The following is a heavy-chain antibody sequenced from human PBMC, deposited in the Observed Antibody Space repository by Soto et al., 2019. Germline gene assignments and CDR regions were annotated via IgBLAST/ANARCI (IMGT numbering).Heavy chain of an antibody. CDR2: IYYSGST. Sequence: SETLSLTCTVSGGSISSSSYYWGWIRQPPGKGLEWIGSIYYSGSTYYNPSLKSRVTISVDTSKNQFSLKLSSVTAADTAVYYCARQTYSSSWTGYYYYGMDVWGQGATVT. V-gene: IGHV4-39*01. J-gene: IGHJ6*02. CDR1: GGSISSSSYY. CDR3: ARQTYSSSWTGYYYYGMDV. D-gene: IGHD6-13*01.